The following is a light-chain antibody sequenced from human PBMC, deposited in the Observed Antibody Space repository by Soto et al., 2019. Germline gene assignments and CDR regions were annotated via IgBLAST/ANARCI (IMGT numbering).Light chain of an antibody. CDR1: NNVSNNY. CDR3: QQYGSSGT. Sequence: VLTQSPVPLSLSPGERATLSFMASNNVSNNYLAWYQQKPGQAPRLLIYGASNRATGIPDRFSGSGSGTDFTLTVSRLEPEDFAVYYCQQYGSSGTFGQGTKVDIK. V-gene: IGKV3-20*01. CDR2: GAS. J-gene: IGKJ1*01.